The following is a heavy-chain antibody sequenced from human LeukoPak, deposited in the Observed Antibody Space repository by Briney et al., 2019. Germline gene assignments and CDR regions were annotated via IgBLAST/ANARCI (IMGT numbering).Heavy chain of an antibody. Sequence: GSLRLSCAASGFTLSSYWMNWVRQAPGKGLEWIGSIYYSGSTYYNPSLKSRVTISVDTSKNQFSLKLSSVTAADTAVYYCARHVGGGYEADYWGQGTLVTVSS. D-gene: IGHD5-12*01. CDR3: ARHVGGGYEADY. CDR2: IYYSGST. CDR1: GFTLSSYW. V-gene: IGHV4-39*01. J-gene: IGHJ4*02.